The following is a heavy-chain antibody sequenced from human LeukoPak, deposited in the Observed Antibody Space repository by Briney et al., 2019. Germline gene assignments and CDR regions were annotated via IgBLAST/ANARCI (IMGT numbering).Heavy chain of an antibody. J-gene: IGHJ4*02. CDR1: GFTFSGYP. CDR3: AREASEKGGIDY. V-gene: IGHV3-30*04. CDR2: ISYDVSDK. Sequence: GGSLRLSCAASGFTFSGYPMHWVRQAPGKGLECVAVISYDVSDKSYADSVKGRFTISRDNSRKTLYLQMNSLRVEDTAVYYCAREASEKGGIDYWGQGTPVTVSS. D-gene: IGHD2-2*01.